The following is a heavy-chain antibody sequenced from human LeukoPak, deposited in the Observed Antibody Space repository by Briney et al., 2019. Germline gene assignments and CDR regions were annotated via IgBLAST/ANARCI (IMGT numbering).Heavy chain of an antibody. CDR3: ARLMRYFDWSRRFDT. CDR1: GGSFSGYY. J-gene: IGHJ5*02. V-gene: IGHV4-34*01. Sequence: SETLSLTCAVYGGSFSGYYWTWIRQPPGKGLEWIGEINHSGSTNYNPSLKSRVTISVDTSKNQFSLKLNSVTAADTAVYYCARLMRYFDWSRRFDTWGQGTLVTVSS. CDR2: INHSGST. D-gene: IGHD3-9*01.